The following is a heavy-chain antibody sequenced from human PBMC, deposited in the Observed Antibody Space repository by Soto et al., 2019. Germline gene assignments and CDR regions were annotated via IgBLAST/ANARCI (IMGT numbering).Heavy chain of an antibody. J-gene: IGHJ4*02. Sequence: ASVKVSCKASGYTFTSYAMHWVRQAPGQRLEWMGWINAGNGNTKYSQKFQGRVTITRDTSASTAYMELSSLRSEDTAVYYCARGLRYFDWPDYWGQGTLVTVSS. CDR1: GYTFTSYA. CDR3: ARGLRYFDWPDY. CDR2: INAGNGNT. V-gene: IGHV1-3*01. D-gene: IGHD3-9*01.